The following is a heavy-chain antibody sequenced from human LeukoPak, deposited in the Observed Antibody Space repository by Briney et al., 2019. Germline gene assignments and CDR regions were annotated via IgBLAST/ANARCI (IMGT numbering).Heavy chain of an antibody. CDR3: ARETSSRDAP. V-gene: IGHV1-18*01. J-gene: IGHJ5*02. CDR2: INTYNGDT. CDR1: GYTFSTYA. Sequence: ASVKLSCKASGYTFSTYAISWVRQAPGQGLEWMGWINTYNGDTNYAQNLQGGVTMTTDTSTSTAYMELRRLRSDETPVYYCARETSSRDAPWGQGTLVIVPS. D-gene: IGHD2-2*01.